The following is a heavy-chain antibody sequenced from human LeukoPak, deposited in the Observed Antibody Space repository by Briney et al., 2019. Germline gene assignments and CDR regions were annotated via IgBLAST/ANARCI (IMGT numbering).Heavy chain of an antibody. Sequence: KPSETLSLTCAVSGGSMSSYYWSWIRQTPGKGLEWVGYIYYSGSTNYNPSLKSRVTISVDTSKNQFSLRLSFVTAADTAVYYCARGLGDSSFDYWGQGTLVTVSS. V-gene: IGHV4-59*01. CDR1: GGSMSSYY. D-gene: IGHD4-17*01. CDR3: ARGLGDSSFDY. CDR2: IYYSGST. J-gene: IGHJ4*02.